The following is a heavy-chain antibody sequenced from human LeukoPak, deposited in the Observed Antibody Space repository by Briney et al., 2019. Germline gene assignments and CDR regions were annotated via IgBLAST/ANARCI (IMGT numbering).Heavy chain of an antibody. Sequence: ASVKVSCKASGYTFTGYYMHWVRQAPGQGLEWMGWINPNSGGTNYAQKFQGRVTMTRDTSISTAYMELSSLRSEDTAVYYCARSPLTGTTWFDYWGQGTLVTVSS. CDR1: GYTFTGYY. CDR2: INPNSGGT. V-gene: IGHV1-2*02. CDR3: ARSPLTGTTWFDY. D-gene: IGHD1-20*01. J-gene: IGHJ4*02.